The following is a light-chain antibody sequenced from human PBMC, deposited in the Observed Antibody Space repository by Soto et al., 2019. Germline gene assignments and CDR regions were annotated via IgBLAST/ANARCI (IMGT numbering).Light chain of an antibody. J-gene: IGKJ2*01. Sequence: EIVLTQSPATLSLSPGERATLSCRASQSVSSYLAWYQQKPCQAPRLLIYDASNRATGIPDRFSGSGSGTDFTLTISSLEPEDFAVYYCQQRSNWPPYTFGQGTKLEIK. CDR2: DAS. CDR3: QQRSNWPPYT. V-gene: IGKV3-11*01. CDR1: QSVSSY.